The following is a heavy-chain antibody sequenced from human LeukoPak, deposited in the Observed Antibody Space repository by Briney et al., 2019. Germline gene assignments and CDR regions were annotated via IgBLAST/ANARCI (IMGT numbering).Heavy chain of an antibody. V-gene: IGHV3-30*18. CDR2: ISYDGSNK. D-gene: IGHD3-9*01. J-gene: IGHJ5*02. CDR3: AKARPLRYFDWSGTLTPFDP. CDR1: GFTFSSYG. Sequence: GGSLRLSCAASGFTFSSYGMHWVRQAPGKGLEWVAVISYDGSNKYYADSVKGRFTISRDNSKNTLYLQMNSLRAEDTAVYYCAKARPLRYFDWSGTLTPFDPWGQGTLVTVSS.